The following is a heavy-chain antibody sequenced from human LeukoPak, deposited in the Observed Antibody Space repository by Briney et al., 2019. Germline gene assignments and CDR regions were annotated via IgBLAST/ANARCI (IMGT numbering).Heavy chain of an antibody. V-gene: IGHV4-34*01. CDR3: ARGPIAVAGITALNY. Sequence: PSKTLSLTCAVYGGSFSGYYWSWIRQPPGKGLEWIGEINHSGSTNYNPSLKSRVTISVDTSKNQFSLKLSSVTAADTAVYYCARGPIAVAGITALNYWGQGTLVTVSS. J-gene: IGHJ4*02. CDR1: GGSFSGYY. D-gene: IGHD6-19*01. CDR2: INHSGST.